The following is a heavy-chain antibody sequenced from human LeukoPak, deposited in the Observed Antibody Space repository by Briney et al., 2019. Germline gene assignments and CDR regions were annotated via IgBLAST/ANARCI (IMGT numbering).Heavy chain of an antibody. J-gene: IGHJ6*03. V-gene: IGHV1-69*13. CDR3: ARYGIYYYYMDV. CDR1: GGTFSSYA. D-gene: IGHD1-1*01. Sequence: GASVKVSCKASGGTFSSYAISWVRQAPGQGLEWMGGIIPIFGTANYAQKFQGRVTITADESTSTAYMELSSLRSKDTAVYYCARYGIYYYYMDVWGKGTTVTVSS. CDR2: IIPIFGTA.